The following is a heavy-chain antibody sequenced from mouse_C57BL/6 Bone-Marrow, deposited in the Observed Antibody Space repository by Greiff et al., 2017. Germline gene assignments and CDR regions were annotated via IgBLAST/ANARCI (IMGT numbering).Heavy chain of an antibody. CDR1: GYNFTNYW. V-gene: IGHV1-72*01. CDR3: ARGCAEC. J-gene: IGHJ2*01. CDR2: IDPNNGGT. Sequence: QVQLQQPGAELVKPGASVKLSCKASGYNFTNYWMHWVKQRPGRGLEWIGRIDPNNGGTKYNEKFKSKATLTVDTPSSTAYMQLSSLTSEDSAVYYCARGCAECWVRGTTLTVTS.